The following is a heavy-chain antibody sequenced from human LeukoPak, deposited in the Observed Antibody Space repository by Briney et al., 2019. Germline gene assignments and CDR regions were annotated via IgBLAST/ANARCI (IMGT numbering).Heavy chain of an antibody. CDR1: GYTFTGYY. V-gene: IGHV1-2*02. CDR3: AREGGYSYGRRGAFDI. Sequence: ASVKVSCKASGYTFTGYYMHWVRQAPGQGLEWMGWINPNSGGTNYAQKFQGRVTMTRDTSISTAYMELSRLRSDDTAVYYCAREGGYSYGRRGAFDIWGQGTMVTVSS. D-gene: IGHD5-18*01. CDR2: INPNSGGT. J-gene: IGHJ3*02.